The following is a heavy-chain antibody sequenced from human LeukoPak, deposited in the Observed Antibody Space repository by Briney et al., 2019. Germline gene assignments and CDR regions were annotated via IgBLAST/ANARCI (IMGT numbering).Heavy chain of an antibody. CDR1: GFIFSSYA. D-gene: IGHD2-15*01. J-gene: IGHJ4*02. CDR3: AKDTETSRNYIALVAATHF. V-gene: IGHV3-23*01. Sequence: GGSLRLSCAASGFIFSSYAMSWVRQAPGKGLEWVSGISSSGYNTYHADSVKGRFTISRDNSKNTLYLLMNSLRAEDTAVYYCAKDTETSRNYIALVAATHFWGQGTLLTVSS. CDR2: ISSSGYNT.